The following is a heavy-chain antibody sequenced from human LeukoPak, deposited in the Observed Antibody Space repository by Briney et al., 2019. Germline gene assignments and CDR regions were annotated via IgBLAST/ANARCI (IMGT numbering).Heavy chain of an antibody. V-gene: IGHV3-23*01. CDR1: GFTFSSYV. D-gene: IGHD2-15*01. J-gene: IGHJ4*02. Sequence: GGSLRLSCAASGFTFSSYVMHWVRQAPGKGLEWVSATSSSDAGTYHAESVRGRFTISRDNSKNTLYLQMNSLRADDAAVYYCARAPVTSCRGAFCYPFDIWGQGTLVTVSS. CDR2: TSSSDAGT. CDR3: ARAPVTSCRGAFCYPFDI.